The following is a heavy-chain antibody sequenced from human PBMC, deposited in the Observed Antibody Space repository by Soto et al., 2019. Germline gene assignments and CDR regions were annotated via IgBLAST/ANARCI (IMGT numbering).Heavy chain of an antibody. Sequence: PGGSLRLSGVASWFTCFSSFMVWVLQAPGKGLQWVGNINQDGVGTYYVDSVEGRFTISRDNAKDSLYLQMNSLRGEDTAVYYCARYFRGSGRYFFDYWGQGTLVTVSS. CDR2: INQDGVGT. D-gene: IGHD6-19*01. V-gene: IGHV3-7*03. J-gene: IGHJ4*02. CDR1: WFTCFSSF. CDR3: ARYFRGSGRYFFDY.